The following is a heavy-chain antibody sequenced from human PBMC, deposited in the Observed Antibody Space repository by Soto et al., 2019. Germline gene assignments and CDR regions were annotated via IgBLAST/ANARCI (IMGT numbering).Heavy chain of an antibody. CDR1: GYSFTSYW. J-gene: IGHJ6*02. Sequence: PGESLKISCKGSGYSFTSYWISWVRQMPGKGLEWMGRIDPSDSYTNYSPSFQGHVTISADKSISTAYLQWSSLKASDTAMYYCARETYYDFWSGYPDSHYYGMDVWGQGTTVTVSS. CDR3: ARETYYDFWSGYPDSHYYGMDV. V-gene: IGHV5-10-1*01. CDR2: IDPSDSYT. D-gene: IGHD3-3*01.